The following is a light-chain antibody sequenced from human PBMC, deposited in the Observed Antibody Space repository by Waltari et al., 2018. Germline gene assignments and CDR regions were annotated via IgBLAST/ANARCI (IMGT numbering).Light chain of an antibody. J-gene: IGKJ1*01. CDR3: QQSYSTPRT. Sequence: DIQMTQSPSSLSASVGDRVTITCRASQSISSYLNWYQQKPGKAPKLLIYAASSLQSGVPSRFSGSGSGTDFTLTISSLQPKDVATYYCQQSYSTPRTFGQGTKVEIK. V-gene: IGKV1-39*01. CDR1: QSISSY. CDR2: AAS.